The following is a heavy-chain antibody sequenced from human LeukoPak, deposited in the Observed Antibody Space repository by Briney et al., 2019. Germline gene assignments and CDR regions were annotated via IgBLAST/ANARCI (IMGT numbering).Heavy chain of an antibody. J-gene: IGHJ4*02. CDR1: GFTFSYYV. CDR2: ICGSGDGGSGGST. V-gene: IGHV3-23*01. CDR3: AKSGSTSWFLDY. Sequence: GGPLRLSCVASGFTFSYYVMRWVRQAPGKGLEWVSSICGSGDGGSGGSTYYADSVKGRFTISRDNSKNTLYLQMNSLGTEDTAVYYCAKSGSTSWFLDYWGQGTLVTVSS. D-gene: IGHD6-13*01.